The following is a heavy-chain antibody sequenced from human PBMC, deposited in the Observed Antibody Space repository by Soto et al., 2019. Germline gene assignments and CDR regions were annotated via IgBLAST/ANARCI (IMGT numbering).Heavy chain of an antibody. V-gene: IGHV1-69*01. CDR1: GGTFSSYA. J-gene: IGHJ6*02. CDR2: IIPISDTT. CDR3: ARSQGSSTSLEIYYYYYYGMDV. D-gene: IGHD2-2*01. Sequence: QVQLVQSGAEVKKPGSSVKVSCKASGGTFSSYAISWVRQAPGQGLEWMGGIIPISDTTNYAQKFQGRVTITADESTSTAYMGLGSLRSEDTAVYYCARSQGSSTSLEIYYYYYYGMDVWGQGTTVTVSS.